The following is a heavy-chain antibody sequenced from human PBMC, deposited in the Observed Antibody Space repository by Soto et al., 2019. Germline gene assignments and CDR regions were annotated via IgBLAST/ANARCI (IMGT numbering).Heavy chain of an antibody. CDR2: IYYSGST. Sequence: LSLTCTVSGGSVNSNSYYCSWIRQPPGKGLEWIGYIYYSGSTNYNPSLKSRVTISIDTSKNQFSLELSSVTAADTAVYYCAKYYYDTTSHYSYYYYGLDVWGQGTTVTVSS. CDR3: AKYYYDTTSHYSYYYYGLDV. CDR1: GGSVNSNSYY. V-gene: IGHV4-61*01. J-gene: IGHJ6*02. D-gene: IGHD3-22*01.